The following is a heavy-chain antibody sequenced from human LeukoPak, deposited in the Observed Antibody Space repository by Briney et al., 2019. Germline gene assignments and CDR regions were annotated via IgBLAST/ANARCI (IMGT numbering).Heavy chain of an antibody. D-gene: IGHD3-22*01. CDR3: ARHYYETLSAFDI. CDR2: IDPSDSYT. CDR1: GDSFTKYW. Sequence: GESLKISCKGYGDSFTKYWISWVRRMPGKGLEWMGRIDPSDSYTKYSPSFQGHVTISADKSISTAYLQWSSLKASDTAMYYCARHYYETLSAFDIWGQGTMVTVSS. J-gene: IGHJ3*02. V-gene: IGHV5-10-1*01.